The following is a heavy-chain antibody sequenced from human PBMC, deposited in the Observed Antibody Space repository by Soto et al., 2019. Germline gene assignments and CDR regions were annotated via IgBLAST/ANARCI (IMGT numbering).Heavy chain of an antibody. J-gene: IGHJ4*02. CDR3: ARERNNSISSEGGIDY. D-gene: IGHD6-6*01. CDR2: INHSGST. Sequence: QVQLQQWGAGLLKPSETLSLTCAVYGGSFSGYYWSWIHQPPGKGLEWIGEINHSGSTNYNPSLKSRVTISVDTSKNQFSLKLSSVTAADTAVYYCARERNNSISSEGGIDYWGQGTLVTVSS. V-gene: IGHV4-34*01. CDR1: GGSFSGYY.